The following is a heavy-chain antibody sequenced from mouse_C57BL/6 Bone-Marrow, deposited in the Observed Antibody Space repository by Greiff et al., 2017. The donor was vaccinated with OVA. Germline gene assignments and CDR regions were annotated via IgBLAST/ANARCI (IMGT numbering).Heavy chain of an antibody. V-gene: IGHV1-55*01. CDR1: GYTFTSYW. J-gene: IGHJ4*01. D-gene: IGHD2-3*01. CDR2: IYPGSGST. Sequence: QVQLQRPGAELVKPGASAKMSCKASGYTFTSYWITWVKQRPGHGLEWIGDIYPGSGSTNYNEKFKSKATLTVDTSSSTAYMQLSSLTSEDSAVYYCARGWLGDYYAMDYWGQGTSVTVSS. CDR3: ARGWLGDYYAMDY.